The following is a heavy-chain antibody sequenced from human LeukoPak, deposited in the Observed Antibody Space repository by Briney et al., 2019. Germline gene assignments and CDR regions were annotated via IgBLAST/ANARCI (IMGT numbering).Heavy chain of an antibody. V-gene: IGHV1-2*02. CDR2: INPNSGGT. Sequence: ASVKVSCKASGFTFTAYHMHWVRQAPGQGLEWMGWINPNSGGTNYAQKFQGRVTMTRDTSISTAYMELSRLRSDDTAVYYCARDRPGGTTIFGVVTAFDYWGQGTLVTVSS. CDR1: GFTFTAYH. J-gene: IGHJ4*02. D-gene: IGHD3-3*01. CDR3: ARDRPGGTTIFGVVTAFDY.